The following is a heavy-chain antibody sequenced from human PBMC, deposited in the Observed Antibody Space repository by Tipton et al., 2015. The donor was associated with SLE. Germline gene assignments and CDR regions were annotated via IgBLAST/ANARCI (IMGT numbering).Heavy chain of an antibody. CDR3: AKDLRLYSSSSGAFDI. V-gene: IGHV3-21*01. CDR1: GFTFSSYS. D-gene: IGHD6-6*01. CDR2: ISSSSSYI. Sequence: SLRLSCAASGFTFSSYSMNWVRQAPGKGLEWVSSISSSSSYIYYADSVKGRFTISRDNSKNTLYLQMNSLRAEDTAVYYCAKDLRLYSSSSGAFDIWGQGTMVTVSS. J-gene: IGHJ3*02.